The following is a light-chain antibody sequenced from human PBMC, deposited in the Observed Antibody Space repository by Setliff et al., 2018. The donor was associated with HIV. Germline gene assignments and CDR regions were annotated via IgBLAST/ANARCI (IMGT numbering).Light chain of an antibody. Sequence: QSALTQPASVSGSPGQSITISCTGTSSDVGSYNLVSWYQQHPGKAPKLMVSEVSNRPSGVSNRFSGSKSGNTASLTISGLQAEDDADYYCCSYRRGSTLVFGGGTKSPS. CDR1: SSDVGSYNL. CDR2: EVS. V-gene: IGLV2-14*02. CDR3: CSYRRGSTLV. J-gene: IGLJ2*01.